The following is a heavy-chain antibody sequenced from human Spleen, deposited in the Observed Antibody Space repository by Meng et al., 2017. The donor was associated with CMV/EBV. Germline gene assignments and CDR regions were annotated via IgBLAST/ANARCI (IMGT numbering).Heavy chain of an antibody. CDR2: ISGYDGNR. V-gene: IGHV1-18*01. CDR1: GYNFVSYG. CDR3: ARVGSSLWFDLDY. D-gene: IGHD2-2*01. J-gene: IGHJ4*02. Sequence: ASVKVSCKTSGYNFVSYGISWVRQAPGQGLEWMGWISGYDGNRKYAQKMEDRLTMTIDTSTRTAFMELRSLTSDDTAVYYCARVGSSLWFDLDYWGQGTLVTVSS.